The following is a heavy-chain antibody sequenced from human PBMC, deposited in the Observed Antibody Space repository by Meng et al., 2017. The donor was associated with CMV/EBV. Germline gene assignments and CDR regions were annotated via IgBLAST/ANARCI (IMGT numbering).Heavy chain of an antibody. CDR3: ARDRNTYKGGYSSSWGGY. CDR1: GFTFSSYA. J-gene: IGHJ4*02. CDR2: ISYDGSNK. V-gene: IGHV3-30*04. D-gene: IGHD6-13*01. Sequence: GESLKISCAASGFTFSSYAMHWVRQAPGKGLEWGAVISYDGSNKYYADSRKGRFTISRDNSKNTLYLQMNSLRAEDTAVYYCARDRNTYKGGYSSSWGGYWGQGTLVTVSS.